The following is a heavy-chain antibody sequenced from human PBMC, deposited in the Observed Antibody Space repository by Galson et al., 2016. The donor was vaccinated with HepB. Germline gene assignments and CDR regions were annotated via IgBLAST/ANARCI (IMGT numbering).Heavy chain of an antibody. CDR3: AKGGYYGSGVPWGFDY. D-gene: IGHD3-10*01. Sequence: SLRLSCAASGFTFNTYAMSWVRQAPGKGLEWVSSISGSGDITYNAGSVKGRFTISRDNPKHTVYLQMNSLRVEDTAVYYCAKGGYYGSGVPWGFDYWGQGTLVTVSS. CDR1: GFTFNTYA. J-gene: IGHJ4*02. V-gene: IGHV3-23*01. CDR2: ISGSGDIT.